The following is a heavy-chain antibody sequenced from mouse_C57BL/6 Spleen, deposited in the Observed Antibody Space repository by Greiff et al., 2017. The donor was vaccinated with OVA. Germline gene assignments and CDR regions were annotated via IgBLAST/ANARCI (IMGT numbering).Heavy chain of an antibody. D-gene: IGHD4-1*01. CDR3: ARPELGYFAY. CDR2: IYPGDGDT. V-gene: IGHV1-82*01. J-gene: IGHJ3*01. CDR1: GYAFSSSW. Sequence: VQLQQSGPELVKPGASVKISCKASGYAFSSSWMNWVKQRPGKGLEWIGRIYPGDGDTNYNGKFKGKATLTADKSSSTAYMQLSSLTSEDSAVYFCARPELGYFAYWGQGTLVTVSA.